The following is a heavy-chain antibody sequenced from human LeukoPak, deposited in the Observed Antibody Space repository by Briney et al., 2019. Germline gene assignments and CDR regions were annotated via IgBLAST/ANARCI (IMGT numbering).Heavy chain of an antibody. V-gene: IGHV4-38-2*01. CDR1: GNSVSSGLF. D-gene: IGHD1-1*01. CDR3: TRGVALSDHGIIDS. Sequence: PLETLSLTCAVSGNSVSSGLFWGWIRQPPGKGLEWIATIYHNGITHYNPSLKSRVNISVDTSKNQFSLKMRSVTAADTAVYYCTRGVALSDHGIIDSWGQGTLVTVSS. J-gene: IGHJ4*02. CDR2: IYHNGIT.